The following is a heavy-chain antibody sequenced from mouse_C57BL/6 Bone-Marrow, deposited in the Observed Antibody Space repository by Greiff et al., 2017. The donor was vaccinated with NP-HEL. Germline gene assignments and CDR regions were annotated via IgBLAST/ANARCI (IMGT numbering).Heavy chain of an antibody. CDR3: ARGDGNTFAY. CDR1: GFTFSDYY. CDR2: ISNGGGST. Sequence: EVKLVESGGGLVQPGGSLKLSCAASGFTFSDYYMYWVRQTPEKRLEWVAYISNGGGSTYYLDTVKGRFTISRDNAKNTLYLQMSRLKSEDTAMYYCARGDGNTFAYWGQGTLVTVSA. D-gene: IGHD2-1*01. J-gene: IGHJ3*01. V-gene: IGHV5-12*01.